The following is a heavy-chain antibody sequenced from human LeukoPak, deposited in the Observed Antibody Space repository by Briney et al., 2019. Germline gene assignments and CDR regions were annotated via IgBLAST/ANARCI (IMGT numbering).Heavy chain of an antibody. J-gene: IGHJ2*01. CDR2: ISYDGSNK. CDR1: GFTFSSYG. D-gene: IGHD4-23*01. V-gene: IGHV3-30*18. CDR3: AKEWVVDYGGNRGWYFDL. Sequence: GRSLRLSCAASGFTFSSYGMHWVRQAPGKGLEWVAVISYDGSNKYYADSVKGRFTISRDNSKNTLYLQMNSLRAEDTAVYYCAKEWVVDYGGNRGWYFDLWGRGTLVTVSS.